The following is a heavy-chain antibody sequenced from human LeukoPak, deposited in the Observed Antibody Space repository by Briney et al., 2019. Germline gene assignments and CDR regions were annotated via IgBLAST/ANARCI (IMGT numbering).Heavy chain of an antibody. CDR3: AKDSDQDYGDYWYYFDY. CDR1: GFTFSSYA. D-gene: IGHD4-17*01. V-gene: IGHV3-23*01. Sequence: PGGSLRLSCAASGFTFSSYAMSWVRQAPGKGLEWVSAISGSGGSIYYADSVKGRFTISRDNSKNTLYLQMNSLRAEDTAVYYCAKDSDQDYGDYWYYFDYWGQGTLVTVTS. CDR2: ISGSGGSI. J-gene: IGHJ4*02.